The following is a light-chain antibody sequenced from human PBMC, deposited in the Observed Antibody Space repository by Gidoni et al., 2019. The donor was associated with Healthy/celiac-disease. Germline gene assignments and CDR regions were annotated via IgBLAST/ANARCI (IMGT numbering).Light chain of an antibody. J-gene: IGLJ2*01. Sequence: SYVLPQLPSVSVAPGQPARITCGGNNIGSKSVQWYQQQPGQAPVLVVYDASDRPSGIPERFSGSNSGNTATLTISRVEAGDEAYYYCQVWDSSSDHPVFGGGTKLTVL. CDR3: QVWDSSSDHPV. V-gene: IGLV3-21*02. CDR2: DAS. CDR1: NIGSKS.